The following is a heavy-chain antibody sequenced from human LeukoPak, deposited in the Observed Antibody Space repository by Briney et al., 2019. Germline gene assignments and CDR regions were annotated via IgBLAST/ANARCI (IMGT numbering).Heavy chain of an antibody. CDR1: GYTLTELS. CDR2: FDPEDGET. J-gene: IGHJ4*02. V-gene: IGHV1-24*01. CDR3: ATDLKVGVYYYGSGSPGAPSFDY. Sequence: GASVKVSCKVSGYTLTELSMHWVRQAPGKGLEWMGGFDPEDGETIYAQKFQGRVTMTEDTSTDTAYMELSSLRSEDTAVYYCATDLKVGVYYYGSGSPGAPSFDYWGQGTLVTVSS. D-gene: IGHD3-10*01.